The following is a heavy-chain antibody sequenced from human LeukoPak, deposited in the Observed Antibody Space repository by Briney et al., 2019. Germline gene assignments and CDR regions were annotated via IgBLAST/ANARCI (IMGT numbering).Heavy chain of an antibody. Sequence: GASVKVSCKASGYTFTSYYMHWVRQAPGQGLEWMGIINPSGGSTSYAQKFQGRVTMTRDMSTSTVYMELSSLRSEDTAVYYCARDPPRVHSSGWYGDDYWGQGTLVTVSS. D-gene: IGHD6-19*01. CDR2: INPSGGST. V-gene: IGHV1-46*01. CDR1: GYTFTSYY. CDR3: ARDPPRVHSSGWYGDDY. J-gene: IGHJ4*02.